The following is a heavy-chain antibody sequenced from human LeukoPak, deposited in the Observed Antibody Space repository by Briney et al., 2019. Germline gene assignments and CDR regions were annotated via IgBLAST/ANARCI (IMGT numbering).Heavy chain of an antibody. Sequence: GGSLRLSCAASGFTFSGSAMHWVRQASGKGLEWVGRIRSKANSYATAYAASVKGRFTISRGDSKNTAYLQMNSLKTEDTAVYYCTRDPLTTDSLYYYYYMDVWGKGTTVTVSS. CDR2: IRSKANSYAT. D-gene: IGHD1-26*01. J-gene: IGHJ6*03. CDR1: GFTFSGSA. CDR3: TRDPLTTDSLYYYYYMDV. V-gene: IGHV3-73*01.